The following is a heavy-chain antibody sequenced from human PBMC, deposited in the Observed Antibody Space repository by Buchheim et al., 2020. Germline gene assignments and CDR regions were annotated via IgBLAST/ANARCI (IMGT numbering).Heavy chain of an antibody. V-gene: IGHV3-23*01. CDR2: ISGSVGRK. J-gene: IGHJ6*02. CDR1: GCTFSSYA. CDR3: STITIFGVDPGMDV. D-gene: IGHD3-3*01. Sequence: EVQLLESGGGLVQPGGSLRLSCAASGCTFSSYAMSWVRQAPGKGLEWVSAISGSVGRKYYADSVKGRFTISRDNSKNTLYLQMNSLRAEDTAVYYCSTITIFGVDPGMDVWGQGTT.